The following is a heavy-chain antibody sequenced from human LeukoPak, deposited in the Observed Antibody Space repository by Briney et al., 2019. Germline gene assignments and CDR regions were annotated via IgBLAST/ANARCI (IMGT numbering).Heavy chain of an antibody. Sequence: GGSLRLSCAASGFTFSNYWMSWVHQAPGKGLEWVGDIKTDGSDKYYVGSVKGRFTISRDNAKNSLYLQMNSLRAEDTAVYYCARDSLIQYGSGSYWGFDYWGQGILVTVSS. CDR3: ARDSLIQYGSGSYWGFDY. CDR2: IKTDGSDK. V-gene: IGHV3-7*03. D-gene: IGHD3-10*01. J-gene: IGHJ4*02. CDR1: GFTFSNYW.